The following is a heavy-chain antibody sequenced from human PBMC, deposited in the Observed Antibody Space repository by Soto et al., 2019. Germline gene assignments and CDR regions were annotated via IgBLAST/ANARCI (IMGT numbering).Heavy chain of an antibody. V-gene: IGHV1-24*01. CDR1: GYTLTELS. CDR3: ARGVGSGTYYNQYNWFDP. Sequence: GASVKVSCKVSGYTLTELSMHWVRQAPGKGLEWMGGFDPEDGETIYAQKFQGRVTMTEDTSTDTAYMELSSLRSEDTAVYYCARGVGSGTYYNQYNWFDPWGQGTLVTVSS. D-gene: IGHD3-10*01. J-gene: IGHJ5*02. CDR2: FDPEDGET.